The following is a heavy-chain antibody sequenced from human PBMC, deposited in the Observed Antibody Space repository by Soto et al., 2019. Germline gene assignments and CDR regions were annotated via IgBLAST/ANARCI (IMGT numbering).Heavy chain of an antibody. CDR2: INHSGST. Sequence: QVQLQQWGAGLLKPSETLSLTCAVYGGSFSGYYWSWIRQPPGKGLEWIGEINHSGSTNYNPSLKSRVTISVDTSKNQFSLKLSSVTAADTAVYYCASITAPIKWFDPWGQGTLVTVSS. V-gene: IGHV4-34*02. J-gene: IGHJ5*02. CDR3: ASITAPIKWFDP. D-gene: IGHD2-2*01. CDR1: GGSFSGYY.